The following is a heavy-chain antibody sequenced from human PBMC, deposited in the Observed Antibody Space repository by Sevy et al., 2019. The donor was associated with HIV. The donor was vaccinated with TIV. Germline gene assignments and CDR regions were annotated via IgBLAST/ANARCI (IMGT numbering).Heavy chain of an antibody. CDR3: MRRRGAEDETSCYRELLGAAFDY. Sequence: GGSLRLSCVASGFPFNYYAMNWVRQAPGKGLEWILYINSDSDTMYYGDSVKGRVTISRDNAKNSLYLQMNSLRDADTAVYNYMRRRGAEDETSCYRELLGAAFDYWGQGTLVTVSS. D-gene: IGHD3-22*01. V-gene: IGHV3-48*02. J-gene: IGHJ4*02. CDR2: INSDSDTM. CDR1: GFPFNYYA.